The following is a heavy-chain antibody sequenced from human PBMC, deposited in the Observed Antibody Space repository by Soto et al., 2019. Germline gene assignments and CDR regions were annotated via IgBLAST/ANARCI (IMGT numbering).Heavy chain of an antibody. CDR1: GYTFTSYY. CDR2: INPSGGST. CDR3: VAVAGPGMPY. D-gene: IGHD6-19*01. J-gene: IGHJ4*02. Sequence: QVQVVQSGAGVKKPGASVKVSCKAFGYTFTSYYMHWVPQAPGQGLEWMGIINPSGGSTSYAQKFQGRVTMTRDTSTSTVYMELSSLRSEDTAVYYCVAVAGPGMPYWGQGTLVTVSS. V-gene: IGHV1-46*01.